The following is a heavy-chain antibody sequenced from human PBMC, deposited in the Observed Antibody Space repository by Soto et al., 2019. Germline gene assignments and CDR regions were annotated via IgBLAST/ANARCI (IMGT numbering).Heavy chain of an antibody. V-gene: IGHV4-34*01. CDR1: GGSFSGYY. D-gene: IGHD4-17*01. Sequence: SETLSLTCAVYGGSFSGYYWSWIRQPPGKGLEWIGEINHSGSTNYNPSLKSRVTISVDTSKNQFSLKLSSVTAADTAVYYCARGRTVTTQYYYCLEVWGRGTTVTVSS. CDR3: ARGRTVTTQYYYCLEV. CDR2: INHSGST. J-gene: IGHJ6*03.